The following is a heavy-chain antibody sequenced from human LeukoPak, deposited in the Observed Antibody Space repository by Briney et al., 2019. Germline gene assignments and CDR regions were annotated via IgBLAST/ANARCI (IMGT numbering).Heavy chain of an antibody. V-gene: IGHV1-8*01. CDR1: GYTFTSYD. CDR2: MNPNSGNT. CDR3: ARYCSSTSCYQDY. Sequence: ASVKVSCKASGYTFTSYDINWVRQAPGQGLEWMGWMNPNSGNTGYAQKFQGRVTMTRNTSISTAYMELSSLRSEDTAVYYCARYCSSTSCYQDYWGQGTLVTVSS. J-gene: IGHJ4*02. D-gene: IGHD2-2*01.